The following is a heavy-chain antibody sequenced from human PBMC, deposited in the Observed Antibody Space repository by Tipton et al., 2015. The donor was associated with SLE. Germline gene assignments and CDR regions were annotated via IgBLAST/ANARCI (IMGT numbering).Heavy chain of an antibody. V-gene: IGHV3-64*02. CDR1: GFTLSFHV. J-gene: IGHJ6*03. D-gene: IGHD3-16*01. Sequence: SLRLSCTASGFTLSFHVMHWVRQAPGKGLEYVSRISNDGKRIFYADSVNGRFTISRDNSRNTLYLQLASLRSDDTAVYYCARDGQGDFYYYYMDVWGKGTTVTVSS. CDR2: ISNDGKRI. CDR3: ARDGQGDFYYYYMDV.